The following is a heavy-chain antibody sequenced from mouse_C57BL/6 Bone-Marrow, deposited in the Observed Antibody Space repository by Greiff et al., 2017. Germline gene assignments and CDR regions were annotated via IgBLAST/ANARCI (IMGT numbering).Heavy chain of an antibody. D-gene: IGHD2-2*01. CDR1: GYTFTSYW. CDR2: IYPGSGST. Sequence: VQLQQPGAELVKPGASVKMSCKASGYTFTSYWITWVKQRPGQGLEWIGDIYPGSGSTNYNEKFKSKATLPVDTYSSTAYMQLSSLTSEDSAVYYCARVWLPFDYWGQGTTLTVSS. J-gene: IGHJ2*01. CDR3: ARVWLPFDY. V-gene: IGHV1-55*01.